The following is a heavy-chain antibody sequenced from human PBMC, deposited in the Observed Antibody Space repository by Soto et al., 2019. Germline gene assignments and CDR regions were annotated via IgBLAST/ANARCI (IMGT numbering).Heavy chain of an antibody. CDR2: IYTSGST. J-gene: IGHJ4*02. V-gene: IGHV4-4*07. CDR1: GGSISSYY. D-gene: IGHD4-17*01. Sequence: SETLSLTCTVSGGSISSYYWSWIRQPAGKGLEWIGRIYTSGSTNYNPSLKSRVTMSVDTSKNHFSLQLRSVTAADTAVYYCARVGGDDFGDSGGFDYWGQGALVTVSS. CDR3: ARVGGDDFGDSGGFDY.